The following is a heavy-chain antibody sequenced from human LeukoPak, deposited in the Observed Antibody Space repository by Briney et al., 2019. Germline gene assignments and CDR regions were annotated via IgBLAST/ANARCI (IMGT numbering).Heavy chain of an antibody. CDR3: ARSEAAALHD. Sequence: PSETLSLTCTVSGGSISSYYCSWIRQPPGKGLEWIGYIYYSGSTNYNPSLKSRVTISVDTSKNQFSLKLSSVTAADTAVYYCARSEAAALHDWDQGTLVTVSS. J-gene: IGHJ4*02. D-gene: IGHD6-13*01. CDR2: IYYSGST. CDR1: GGSISSYY. V-gene: IGHV4-59*01.